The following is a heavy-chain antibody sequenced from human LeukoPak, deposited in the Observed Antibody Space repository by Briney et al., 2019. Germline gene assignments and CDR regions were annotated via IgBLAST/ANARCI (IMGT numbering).Heavy chain of an antibody. CDR3: ARMEDSSGYSGAFDI. CDR2: IYPGDSNT. CDR1: GYSFTTYW. Sequence: GESLKISCKGSGYSFTTYWIGWVRQVPGKGLEWMGIIYPGDSNTIYSPSFQGQVTISADKSITTAYLQWSSLKASDTAMYYCARMEDSSGYSGAFDIWGQGTMVTVSS. J-gene: IGHJ3*02. D-gene: IGHD3-22*01. V-gene: IGHV5-51*01.